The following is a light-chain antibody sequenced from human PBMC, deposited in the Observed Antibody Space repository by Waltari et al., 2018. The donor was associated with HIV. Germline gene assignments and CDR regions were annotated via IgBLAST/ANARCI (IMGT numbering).Light chain of an antibody. CDR2: GNS. Sequence: QSVLTQPPSVSGAPGPRVTISCTGSRSNLADGYDVHWYQQLPGTAPKLLIYGNSNRPSGVPDRFSGSKSGTSASLAITGLQAEDEADYYCQSYDSSLSGYVFGTGTKVTVL. CDR3: QSYDSSLSGYV. J-gene: IGLJ1*01. V-gene: IGLV1-40*01. CDR1: RSNLADGYD.